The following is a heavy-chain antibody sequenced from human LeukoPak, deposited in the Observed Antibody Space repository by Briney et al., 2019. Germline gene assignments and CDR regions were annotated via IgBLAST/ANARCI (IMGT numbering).Heavy chain of an antibody. CDR2: ISSSSSTI. CDR3: ASACSNTNCYPDY. J-gene: IGHJ4*02. D-gene: IGHD2-2*01. CDR1: GFTFSSYS. V-gene: IGHV3-48*02. Sequence: PGGSLRLSCAASGFTFSSYSMNWVRQAPGKGLEWVSYISSSSSTIYYADSVKGRFTISRDNAKNSLYLQMNSLRDEDTAVYYCASACSNTNCYPDYWGQGTLVTVSS.